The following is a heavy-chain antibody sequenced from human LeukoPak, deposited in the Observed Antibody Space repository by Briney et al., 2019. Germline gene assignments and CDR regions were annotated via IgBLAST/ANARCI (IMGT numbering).Heavy chain of an antibody. V-gene: IGHV1-2*06. Sequence: ASVKVSCKASGYTFTGYYMHWVRQAPGQGLEGMGRINPNSGGTNYAQKFQGRVTMTRDTSISTAYMELSRLRSDDTAVYYCARGDLTSIAARISFDYWGQGTLATVSS. CDR3: ARGDLTSIAARISFDY. CDR1: GYTFTGYY. J-gene: IGHJ4*02. CDR2: INPNSGGT. D-gene: IGHD6-6*01.